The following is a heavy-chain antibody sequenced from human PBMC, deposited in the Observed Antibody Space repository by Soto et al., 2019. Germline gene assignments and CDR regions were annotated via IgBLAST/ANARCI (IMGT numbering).Heavy chain of an antibody. CDR3: ARDNPSYSSGWAFDY. CDR1: GYTFTSYG. J-gene: IGHJ4*02. CDR2: ISAYNGNT. D-gene: IGHD6-19*01. Sequence: GASVKVSCKASGYTFTSYGISWVRQAPGQGLEWMGWISAYNGNTNYAQKLQGRVTMTTDTSTSTAYMELRSLRSDDTAVYYCARDNPSYSSGWAFDYWGQGXLVTVYS. V-gene: IGHV1-18*04.